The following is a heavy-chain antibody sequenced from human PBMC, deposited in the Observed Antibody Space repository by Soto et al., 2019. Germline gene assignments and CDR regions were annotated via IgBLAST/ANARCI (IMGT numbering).Heavy chain of an antibody. J-gene: IGHJ6*02. Sequence: GGSLRLSCAASGFTFSNAWMNWVRQAPGKGLEWVGRIKSKTAGGTTDYAAPVKGRFTISRDDSKNTLYLQMNSLKTEHTAVYYCTAPMVRGGHYYYYGMDVWGQGTTVTVSS. CDR1: GFTFSNAW. CDR2: IKSKTAGGTT. CDR3: TAPMVRGGHYYYYGMDV. D-gene: IGHD3-10*01. V-gene: IGHV3-15*07.